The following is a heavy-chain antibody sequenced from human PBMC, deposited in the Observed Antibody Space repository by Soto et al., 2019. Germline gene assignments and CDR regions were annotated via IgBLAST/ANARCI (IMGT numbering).Heavy chain of an antibody. Sequence: PSETLSLTCAVYGGSFSGYYWNWIRQPPGKGLEWIGEINHSGSTNYNPSLKSRVTISVDTSKNQFSLKLSSVTAADTAVYYCARYYDFWSGYRYYYGMDVWGQGTTVTVSS. CDR2: INHSGST. J-gene: IGHJ6*02. CDR3: ARYYDFWSGYRYYYGMDV. V-gene: IGHV4-34*01. D-gene: IGHD3-3*01. CDR1: GGSFSGYY.